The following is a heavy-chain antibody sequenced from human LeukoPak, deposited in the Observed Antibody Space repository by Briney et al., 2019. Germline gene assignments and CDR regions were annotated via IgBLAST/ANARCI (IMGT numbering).Heavy chain of an antibody. CDR2: MNPNSGNT. D-gene: IGHD2-21*01. CDR3: ARVKAYPYYYYMDV. CDR1: GYTFTSYD. J-gene: IGHJ6*03. Sequence: ASVKVSCKASGYTFTSYDINWVRQATGQGLERMGWMNPNSGNTGYAQKFQGRVTITRNTSISTAYMELSSLRSEDTAVYYCARVKAYPYYYYMDVWGKGTTVTVSS. V-gene: IGHV1-8*03.